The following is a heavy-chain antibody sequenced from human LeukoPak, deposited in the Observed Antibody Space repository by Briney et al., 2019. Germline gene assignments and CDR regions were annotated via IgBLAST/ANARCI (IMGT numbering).Heavy chain of an antibody. D-gene: IGHD2-2*02. CDR1: GYSISSGYY. CDR3: ASLGYCSSTSCYNYMDV. V-gene: IGHV4-38-2*01. CDR2: IYHSGST. J-gene: IGHJ6*03. Sequence: SETLSLTCAVSGYSISSGYYWGWIRQPPGKGLEWIGSIYHSGSTYYNPSLKSRVTMSVDTSKNQFSLKLSSVTAADTAVYYCASLGYCSSTSCYNYMDVWGKGTTVTVSS.